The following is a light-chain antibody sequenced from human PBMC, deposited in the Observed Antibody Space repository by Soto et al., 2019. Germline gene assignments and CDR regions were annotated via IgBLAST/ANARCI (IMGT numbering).Light chain of an antibody. V-gene: IGLV1-40*01. CDR2: GNS. CDR3: QSYDRSLSGYV. Sequence: QSALTQPPSVSRAPGQRVTISCTGSSSNIGAGYDVHWYQQLPGTAPKLLIYGNSNRPSGVPDRFPGSKSGTSASLAITGLQAEDEADYYCQSYDRSLSGYVFGSGTKFTVL. CDR1: SSNIGAGYD. J-gene: IGLJ1*01.